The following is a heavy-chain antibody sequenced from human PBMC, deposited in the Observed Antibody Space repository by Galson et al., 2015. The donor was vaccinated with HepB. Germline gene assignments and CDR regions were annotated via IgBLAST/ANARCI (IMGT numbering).Heavy chain of an antibody. CDR3: ARHVVAVAGTRQDELFDY. J-gene: IGHJ4*02. Sequence: QSGAEVKKPGESLKISCKGSGYSFTSYWIGWVRQMPGKGLEWMGIIYPGDSDTRYSPSFQGQVTISADKSISTAYLQWSSLKASDTAMYYCARHVVAVAGTRQDELFDYWGQGTLVTVSS. CDR2: IYPGDSDT. D-gene: IGHD6-19*01. V-gene: IGHV5-51*01. CDR1: GYSFTSYW.